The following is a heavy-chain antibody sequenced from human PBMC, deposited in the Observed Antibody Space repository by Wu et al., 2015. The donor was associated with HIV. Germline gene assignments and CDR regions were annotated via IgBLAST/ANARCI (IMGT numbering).Heavy chain of an antibody. CDR1: GYTFTGYY. CDR2: INPNSGGT. D-gene: IGHD2-2*01. J-gene: IGHJ6*03. V-gene: IGHV1-2*02. CDR3: ARPTYYCSSTSCAYYMDV. Sequence: QVQLVQSGAEVKKPGASVKVSCKASGYTFTGYYMHWVRQAPGQGLEWMGWINPNSGGTNFAQKFQGRVTMTRDTSISTAYMELSRLRSDDTAIYYWARPTYYCSSTSCAYYMDVWGKGTTVTVSS.